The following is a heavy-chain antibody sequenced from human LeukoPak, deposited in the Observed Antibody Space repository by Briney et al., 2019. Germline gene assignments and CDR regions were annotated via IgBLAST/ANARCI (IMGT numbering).Heavy chain of an antibody. J-gene: IGHJ6*02. CDR2: IYTGGST. CDR1: AFSVTNNY. CDR3: ATVASTSPYFYGLDV. Sequence: PGGSVRLSCAASAFSVTNNYMTWVRQAPGKGLEWVSTIYTGGSTYYADSVKGRFTISRDKPKNTVYLQMNSLSAEDTAIYYCATVASTSPYFYGLDVWGQGTTVTVSS. V-gene: IGHV3-53*01.